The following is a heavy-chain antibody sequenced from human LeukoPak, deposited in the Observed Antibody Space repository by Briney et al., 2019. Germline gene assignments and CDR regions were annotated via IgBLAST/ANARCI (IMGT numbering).Heavy chain of an antibody. CDR1: GFTFSTYA. V-gene: IGHV3-23*01. Sequence: GGSLRLSCTASGFTFSTYAMSWVRQAPGKGLEWVSAITDSGGNTYYAAPVKGRFTISRDNSKNTLYLQMNSLRVEDTAVYYCARAGHCTNGICYTADFDYWGQGTLVTVSS. CDR3: ARAGHCTNGICYTADFDY. D-gene: IGHD2-8*01. CDR2: ITDSGGNT. J-gene: IGHJ4*02.